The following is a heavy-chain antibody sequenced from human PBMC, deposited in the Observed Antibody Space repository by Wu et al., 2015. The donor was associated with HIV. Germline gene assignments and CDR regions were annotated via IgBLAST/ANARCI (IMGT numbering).Heavy chain of an antibody. CDR3: ARDFSTVKSYFDY. Sequence: QVQLVQSGAEVKKPGASVKVSCKASGYTFTSYGISWVRQAPGQGLEWMGWISAYNGNTNYAQKLQGRVTMTRDTSISTAYMELSRLRSDDTAVYYCARDFSTVKSYFDYWGQGTLVTVSS. D-gene: IGHD4-11*01. CDR2: ISAYNGNT. V-gene: IGHV1-18*01. J-gene: IGHJ4*02. CDR1: GYTFTSYG.